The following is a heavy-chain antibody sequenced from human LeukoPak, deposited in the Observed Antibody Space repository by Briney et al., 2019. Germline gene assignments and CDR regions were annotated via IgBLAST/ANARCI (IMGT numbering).Heavy chain of an antibody. CDR2: ISGSGGST. CDR1: GFTFSSYG. J-gene: IGHJ3*02. Sequence: GGSLRLSCAASGFTFSSYGMSWVRQAPGKGLEWVSAISGSGGSTYYADSVKGRFTISRDNSKNTLYLQMNSLRPEDTAVYYCAKDRLIVVDAFDIWGQGTMVTVSS. D-gene: IGHD1-26*01. CDR3: AKDRLIVVDAFDI. V-gene: IGHV3-23*01.